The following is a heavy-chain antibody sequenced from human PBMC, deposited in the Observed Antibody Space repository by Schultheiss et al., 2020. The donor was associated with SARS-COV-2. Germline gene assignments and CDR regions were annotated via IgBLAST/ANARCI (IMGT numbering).Heavy chain of an antibody. J-gene: IGHJ4*02. CDR3: ARGGIIPSNRNDY. Sequence: SVKVSCKASGGTFSSYAISWVRQAPGQGLEWMGGIIPIFGTANYAQKFQGRVTITADESTSTAYMELSSLRSEDTAVYYCARGGIIPSNRNDYWGQGTLVTVSS. V-gene: IGHV1-69*13. D-gene: IGHD3-16*01. CDR2: IIPIFGTA. CDR1: GGTFSSYA.